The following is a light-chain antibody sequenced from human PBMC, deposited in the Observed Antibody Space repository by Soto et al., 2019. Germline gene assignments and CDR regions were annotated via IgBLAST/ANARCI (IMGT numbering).Light chain of an antibody. Sequence: QSVLTQPPSASGTPGQRVTISCSGSSSNIGNKYVYWYQQFPGTAPKLLTYRNTQRPSGGPDRFSVSKSGTSAGLDISGRRSEDEADYYCAAWDAGVGGPAFGGGTKLTVL. V-gene: IGLV1-47*01. CDR1: SSNIGNKY. J-gene: IGLJ2*01. CDR3: AAWDAGVGGPA. CDR2: RNT.